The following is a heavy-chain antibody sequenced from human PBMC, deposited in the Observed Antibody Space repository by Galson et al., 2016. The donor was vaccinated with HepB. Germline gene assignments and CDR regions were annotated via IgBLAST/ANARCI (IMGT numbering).Heavy chain of an antibody. Sequence: CAISGDSVSSKSAAWNWIRHSPSRGLEWLGRTYHTSNWYSDYAVSVKSRITINPDTSKNQFSLQLNSVTPEDTAVYYCARGHLVVPLSLYFDYWGQGSLVTVSS. V-gene: IGHV6-1*01. CDR2: TYHTSNWYS. J-gene: IGHJ4*02. D-gene: IGHD2-15*01. CDR3: ARGHLVVPLSLYFDY. CDR1: GDSVSSKSAA.